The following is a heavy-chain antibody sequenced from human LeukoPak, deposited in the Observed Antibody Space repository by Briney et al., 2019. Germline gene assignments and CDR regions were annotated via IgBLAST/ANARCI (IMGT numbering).Heavy chain of an antibody. CDR2: INPNSGDT. CDR1: GYTLTDYY. D-gene: IGHD6-6*01. J-gene: IGHJ5*02. V-gene: IGHV1-2*02. CDR3: ARGSIALRRVAYWFDP. Sequence: AAVKVSCKASGYTLTDYYINWVRQAPGQGREGVGWINPNSGDTNYAQKFQGRVTMTRDTSISTAYMELTRLRNDDTAVYYCARGSIALRRVAYWFDPWGKGTLVTVSS.